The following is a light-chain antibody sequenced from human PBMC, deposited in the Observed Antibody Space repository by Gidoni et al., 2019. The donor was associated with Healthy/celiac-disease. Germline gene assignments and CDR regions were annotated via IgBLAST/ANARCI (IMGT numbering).Light chain of an antibody. CDR2: GAS. J-gene: IGKJ1*01. CDR1: QSVSSSY. V-gene: IGKV3-20*01. CDR3: QQYGSSRWT. Sequence: ESVLTQSPDTLSLSPGERATLSCRASQSVSSSYLAWYQQKPGQAPRLLIYGASSRATGIPDFTLTISRLEPEDFAVYYCQQYGSSRWTFGQGTKVEIK.